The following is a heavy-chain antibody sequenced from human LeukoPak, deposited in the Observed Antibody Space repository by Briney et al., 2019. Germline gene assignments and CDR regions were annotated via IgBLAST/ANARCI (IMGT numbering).Heavy chain of an antibody. CDR1: GFTSDDYA. CDR3: TRESKRSGWYDY. J-gene: IGHJ4*02. Sequence: GGSLRLSCAASGFTSDDYAIHWVRQTPGEGVEWVSLISGDGGIIYYADSVKGRFTVSRDNSKNSLYLQISSLRTEESALYYCTRESKRSGWYDYWGQGTLVTVSS. CDR2: ISGDGGII. D-gene: IGHD6-19*01. V-gene: IGHV3-43*02.